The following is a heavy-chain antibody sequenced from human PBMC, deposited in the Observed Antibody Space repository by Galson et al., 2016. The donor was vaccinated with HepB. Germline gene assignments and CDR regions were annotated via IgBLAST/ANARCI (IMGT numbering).Heavy chain of an antibody. D-gene: IGHD3-9*01. CDR1: GFNFISYG. Sequence: SLRLSCAASGFNFISYGMHWVRQAPGKGLEWVAVTWFDGNYKDYAESVKGRITVSRDNSMDTLYLQMNSLRAEDTAVYYCAKDQHLRVLRYFDWVNDAFDRWGQGTMVTVSS. CDR3: AKDQHLRVLRYFDWVNDAFDR. J-gene: IGHJ3*02. V-gene: IGHV3-33*06. CDR2: TWFDGNYK.